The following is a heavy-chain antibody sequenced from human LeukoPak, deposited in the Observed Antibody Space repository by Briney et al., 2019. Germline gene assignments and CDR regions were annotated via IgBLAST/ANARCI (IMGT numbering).Heavy chain of an antibody. Sequence: SVKVSCKASGGTFSSYAISWVRQAPGQGLEWMGGIIPIFGTANYAQKFQGRVTITTDESTSTAYMELSSLRSEDTAVYYCARGIEAALDGLGYYYMDVWGKGTTVTVSS. CDR3: ARGIEAALDGLGYYYMDV. CDR1: GGTFSSYA. J-gene: IGHJ6*03. CDR2: IIPIFGTA. V-gene: IGHV1-69*05. D-gene: IGHD6-13*01.